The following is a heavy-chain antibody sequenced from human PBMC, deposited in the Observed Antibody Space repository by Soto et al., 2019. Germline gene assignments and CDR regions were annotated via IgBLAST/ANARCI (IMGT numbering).Heavy chain of an antibody. D-gene: IGHD2-15*01. CDR3: AREGGYCSGGRCYSFAFDI. CDR2: ISYDGRNK. J-gene: IGHJ3*02. V-gene: IGHV3-30*04. Sequence: QVQLVESGGGVVQPGRSLRLSCAASGFTFSNYAIHWVRQAPGKGLEWVTIISYDGRNKYYADSVKGRFTISRDNSKNXLXXQMNSLRAEDTAVYYCAREGGYCSGGRCYSFAFDIWGQGTMVTVSS. CDR1: GFTFSNYA.